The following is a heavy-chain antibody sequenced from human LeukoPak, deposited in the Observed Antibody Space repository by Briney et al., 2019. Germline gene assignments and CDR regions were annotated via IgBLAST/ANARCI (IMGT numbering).Heavy chain of an antibody. D-gene: IGHD3-22*01. J-gene: IGHJ3*02. CDR3: ARIDDSYYDSRGAFDI. CDR2: INAGNGNT. CDR1: GYTFTSYA. V-gene: IGHV1-3*01. Sequence: ASVKVSCKASGYTFTSYAMHWVRQAPGQRLEWMGWINAGNGNTKYSQKFQGRVTITRDTSASTAYMELSSLRSEDTAVYYCARIDDSYYDSRGAFDIWGQGTMVTVSS.